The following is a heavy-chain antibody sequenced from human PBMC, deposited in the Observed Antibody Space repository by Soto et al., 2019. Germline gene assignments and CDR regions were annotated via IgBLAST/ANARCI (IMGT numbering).Heavy chain of an antibody. CDR2: LSYSGTT. D-gene: IGHD6-19*01. J-gene: IGHJ5*02. CDR1: GDPISSHY. Sequence: SETLSLTCTVSGDPISSHYWSWLRQPPGKGLEWIGSLSYSGTTIYNPSLRSRVTISVDSSKNQFSLNLSSVTAADTAVYFCARARAGGSSLNWFDPWGQGTLVTSPQ. V-gene: IGHV4-59*11. CDR3: ARARAGGSSLNWFDP.